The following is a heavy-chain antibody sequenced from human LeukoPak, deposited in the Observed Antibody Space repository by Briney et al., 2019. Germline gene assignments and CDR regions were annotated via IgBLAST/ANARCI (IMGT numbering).Heavy chain of an antibody. CDR2: MNPNSGNT. V-gene: IGHV1-8*01. CDR1: GYTFTSYD. Sequence: ASVTVSFTASGYTFTSYDINWVGQATGQGLEWMGWMNPNSGNTGYAQKFQGRVTMTRNTSISTAYMELSSLRSEDTAVYYCARRGIAARRYYYYYYMDVWGKGTTVTVSS. D-gene: IGHD6-6*01. CDR3: ARRGIAARRYYYYYYMDV. J-gene: IGHJ6*03.